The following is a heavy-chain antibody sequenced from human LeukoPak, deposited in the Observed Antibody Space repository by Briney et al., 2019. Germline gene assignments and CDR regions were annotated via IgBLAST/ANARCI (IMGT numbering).Heavy chain of an antibody. J-gene: IGHJ6*03. CDR3: ARDPQRYYYMDV. V-gene: IGHV3-21*01. CDR1: GFTFSTYS. Sequence: GGSLRLSCAASGFTFSTYSMNWVRQAPGKGLEWVSSISSGSSFIYYADSVKGRFTISRDNAKNSLFLQMNSLRAEDTAVYYCARDPQRYYYMDVWGKGTTVTVSS. CDR2: ISSGSSFI.